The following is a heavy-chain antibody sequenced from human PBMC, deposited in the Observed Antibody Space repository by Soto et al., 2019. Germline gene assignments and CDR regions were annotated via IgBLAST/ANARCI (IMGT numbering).Heavy chain of an antibody. CDR1: GFAFTSYG. D-gene: IGHD3-22*01. CDR2: ISGSGGVT. CDR3: AKQSGLLLPGYVDY. Sequence: SLRLSCAASGFAFTSYGMSWVRQAPGKGLEWISGISGSGGVTKYGDSVKGRFTISRDNSKNTLFLQMNSLRAEDTAVYYCAKQSGLLLPGYVDYWGQGTLLTVST. V-gene: IGHV3-23*01. J-gene: IGHJ4*02.